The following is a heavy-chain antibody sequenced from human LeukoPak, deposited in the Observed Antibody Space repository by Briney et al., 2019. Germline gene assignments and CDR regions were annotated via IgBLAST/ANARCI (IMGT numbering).Heavy chain of an antibody. CDR3: ARHGDYYDSSGYYYVLNAFDI. Sequence: SETLSLTCTVPGGSISSYYWSWIRQPPGKGLEWIGYIYNSGSTNYNPSLKSRVTISVDTSKNQFSLKLSSVTAADTAVYYCARHGDYYDSSGYYYVLNAFDIWGQGTMVTVSS. CDR2: IYNSGST. V-gene: IGHV4-59*01. CDR1: GGSISSYY. J-gene: IGHJ3*02. D-gene: IGHD3-22*01.